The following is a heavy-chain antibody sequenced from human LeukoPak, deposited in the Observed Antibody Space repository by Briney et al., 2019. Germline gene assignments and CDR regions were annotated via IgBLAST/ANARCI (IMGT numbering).Heavy chain of an antibody. D-gene: IGHD6-19*01. Sequence: EGSLRLSCAASGFTFSGYWMTWVRQAPGKGLDWVANIKDGGSQKYYVDSVKGRFTVSRDNAKNSLYLQINSLRAEDTAVYYCARGSGWCDYWGQGTLVTVSS. CDR2: IKDGGSQK. CDR3: ARGSGWCDY. V-gene: IGHV3-7*03. J-gene: IGHJ4*02. CDR1: GFTFSGYW.